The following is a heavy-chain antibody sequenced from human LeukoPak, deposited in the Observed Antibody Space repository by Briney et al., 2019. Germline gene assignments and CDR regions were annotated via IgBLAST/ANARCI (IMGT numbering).Heavy chain of an antibody. V-gene: IGHV4-59*08. CDR2: IHYSGST. CDR3: ARHVESYCSGGSCYRSFDN. CDR1: GGSISNYY. D-gene: IGHD2-15*01. Sequence: SETLSLTCTVSGGSISNYYWSWIRQSPGKGLDWIGYIHYSGSTNYNPSLKSRATIPVDTSKNQFSLNLRSVTAADTAVYYCARHVESYCSGGSCYRSFDNWGQGTLVTVSS. J-gene: IGHJ4*02.